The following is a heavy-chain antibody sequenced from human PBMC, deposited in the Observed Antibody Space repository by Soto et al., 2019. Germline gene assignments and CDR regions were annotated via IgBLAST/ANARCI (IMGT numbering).Heavy chain of an antibody. J-gene: IGHJ4*02. Sequence: ASVKVSCKASGYTFTSYDISWVRQAPGQGLEWMGWISGNNRNTNYAQNVQGRVTMTTDTSTSTAYMELRSLRADDTAVYYCARMIFGGLRAFDYWGQGTLVTVSS. CDR1: GYTFTSYD. V-gene: IGHV1-18*04. CDR2: ISGNNRNT. CDR3: ARMIFGGLRAFDY. D-gene: IGHD3-3*01.